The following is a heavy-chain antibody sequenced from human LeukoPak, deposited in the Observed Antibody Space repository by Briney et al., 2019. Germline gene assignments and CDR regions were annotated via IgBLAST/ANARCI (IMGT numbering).Heavy chain of an antibody. D-gene: IGHD2-8*01. CDR1: GYNFISYY. Sequence: ASVKVSCMASGYNFISYYMHWVRPAPGRGVEWMGIIYPSGGRTSYAQTFQDRVTMTRDTSTSTVYMELSSLKSEDTAVYYCAREDVVLVDAVRYQYYGMDVWGQGTTVTVSS. J-gene: IGHJ6*02. V-gene: IGHV1-46*01. CDR2: IYPSGGRT. CDR3: AREDVVLVDAVRYQYYGMDV.